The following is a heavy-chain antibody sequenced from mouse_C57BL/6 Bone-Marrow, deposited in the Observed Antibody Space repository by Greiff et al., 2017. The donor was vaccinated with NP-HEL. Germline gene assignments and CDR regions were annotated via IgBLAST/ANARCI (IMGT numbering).Heavy chain of an antibody. J-gene: IGHJ2*01. D-gene: IGHD4-1*01. CDR1: GFTFSSYA. CDR2: ISSGGDYI. CDR3: TREDWTFEY. Sequence: EVKVVESGEGLVKPGGSLKLSCAASGFTFSSYAMSWVRQTPEKRLEWVAYISSGGDYIYYADTVKGRFTISRDNARNTLYLQLSILKSEDTEMYYCTREDWTFEYWGQDTTLTESS. V-gene: IGHV5-9-1*02.